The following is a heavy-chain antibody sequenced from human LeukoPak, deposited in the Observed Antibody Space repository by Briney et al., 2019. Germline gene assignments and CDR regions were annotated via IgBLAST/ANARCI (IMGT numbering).Heavy chain of an antibody. D-gene: IGHD2-15*01. Sequence: SETLSLTCTVSGGSISSSSYYWGWIRLPPGKGLEWIGSIYYSGSTYYNPSLKSRVTISVDTSKNQFSLKLSSVTAADTAVYYCARVNLGYCSGGSCYSAPFDYWGQGTLVTVSS. CDR3: ARVNLGYCSGGSCYSAPFDY. V-gene: IGHV4-39*07. J-gene: IGHJ4*02. CDR1: GGSISSSSYY. CDR2: IYYSGST.